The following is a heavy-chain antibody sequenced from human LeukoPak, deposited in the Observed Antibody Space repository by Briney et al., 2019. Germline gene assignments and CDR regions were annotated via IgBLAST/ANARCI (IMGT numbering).Heavy chain of an antibody. V-gene: IGHV1-69*04. Sequence: GSSVNVSCKASGGTFSSYAISWVRQAPGQGLEWMGRIIPILGIANYAQKFQGRVTITADKSTSTAYMELSSLRSEDTAVYYCARDGGSYSDFDYWGQGTLVTVSS. CDR2: IIPILGIA. CDR1: GGTFSSYA. CDR3: ARDGGSYSDFDY. J-gene: IGHJ4*02. D-gene: IGHD1-26*01.